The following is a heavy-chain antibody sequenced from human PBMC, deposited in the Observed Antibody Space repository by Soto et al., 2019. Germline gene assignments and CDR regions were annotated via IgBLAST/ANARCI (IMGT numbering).Heavy chain of an antibody. D-gene: IGHD6-19*01. CDR1: GDPISRYH. CDR3: TGDRNNRVWYKY. J-gene: IGHJ4*02. Sequence: QVQLQESGPRLVKPSETLSLSCTVSGDPISRYHWSWIRQTPGKGLEWIGYVHNSGSTSYNPSLKSRVTISIDTSRKQFSLRLRSVTAADTAVYYCTGDRNNRVWYKYWGQGTLVTVSS. CDR2: VHNSGST. V-gene: IGHV4-59*01.